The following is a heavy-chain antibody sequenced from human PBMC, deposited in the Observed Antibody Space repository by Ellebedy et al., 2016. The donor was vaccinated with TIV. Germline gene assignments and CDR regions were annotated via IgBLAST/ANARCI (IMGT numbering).Heavy chain of an antibody. V-gene: IGHV1-46*01. D-gene: IGHD3-22*01. J-gene: IGHJ4*02. Sequence: ASVKVSCKASGCTFSSYDINWLRQATGQGLEWMGIINPSGGSTSYAQKFQGRVTMTRGTSTSTVYMELSRLRSDDTAVYYCARDKWLLLRYFDYWGQGTLVTVSS. CDR2: INPSGGST. CDR3: ARDKWLLLRYFDY. CDR1: GCTFSSYD.